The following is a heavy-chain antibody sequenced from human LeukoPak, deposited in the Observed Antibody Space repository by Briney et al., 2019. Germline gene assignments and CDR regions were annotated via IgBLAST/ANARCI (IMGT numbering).Heavy chain of an antibody. J-gene: IGHJ6*03. Sequence: SVKVSCMTSGGTFRNYGLTWVRQAPGQGLEWMGGIIPIFGTGKYAQKFQGRVTVIADEFTSTAYMELSSLRSEDTAVYYCASRYCSGGSCFSRDYYYYYMDVWGKGTTVTVSS. V-gene: IGHV1-69*13. CDR2: IIPIFGTG. D-gene: IGHD2-15*01. CDR1: GGTFRNYG. CDR3: ASRYCSGGSCFSRDYYYYYMDV.